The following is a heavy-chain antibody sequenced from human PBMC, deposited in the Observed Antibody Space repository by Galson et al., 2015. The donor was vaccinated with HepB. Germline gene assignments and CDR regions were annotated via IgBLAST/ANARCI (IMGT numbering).Heavy chain of an antibody. J-gene: IGHJ4*02. CDR3: ARGEDYDFWSGLLY. CDR2: ISPNSGGT. V-gene: IGHV1-2*02. D-gene: IGHD3-3*01. CDR1: GYTFTGYY. Sequence: SVKVSCKASGYTFTGYYMHWVRQAPGQGLEWMGWISPNSGGTNYAQKFQGRVTMTRDTSNSTAYMELSRLRSDDTAVYYCARGEDYDFWSGLLYWGQGTLVTVSS.